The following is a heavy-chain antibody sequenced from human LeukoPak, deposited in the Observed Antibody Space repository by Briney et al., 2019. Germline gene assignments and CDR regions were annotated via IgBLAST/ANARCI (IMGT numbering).Heavy chain of an antibody. CDR1: GYTFTGYY. Sequence: ASVKVSCKASGYTFTGYYMHWVRQAPGQGLEWMAWIDPKSGATNYAQRFQGRVTMTRDTSIITAYMELSRLRSDDTAVYYCARGLRASPAFDYWGQGTLVTVSS. D-gene: IGHD2-2*01. CDR3: ARGLRASPAFDY. V-gene: IGHV1-2*02. J-gene: IGHJ4*02. CDR2: IDPKSGAT.